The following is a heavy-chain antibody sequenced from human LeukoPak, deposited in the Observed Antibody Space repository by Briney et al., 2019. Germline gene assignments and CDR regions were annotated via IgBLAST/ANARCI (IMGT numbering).Heavy chain of an antibody. J-gene: IGHJ4*01. D-gene: IGHD6-25*01. V-gene: IGHV4-39*01. CDR3: AKSGGYGLIDY. Sequence: PSETLSLTCTVSGGSINYSSYYWGWIRRPPGKGLEWIGSIYSSGSTYYNSSLKSRVTISIDTSKSQVSLKMSSVTAADTAVYYCAKSGGYGLIDYWGQGTLVTVSS. CDR1: GGSINYSSYY. CDR2: IYSSGST.